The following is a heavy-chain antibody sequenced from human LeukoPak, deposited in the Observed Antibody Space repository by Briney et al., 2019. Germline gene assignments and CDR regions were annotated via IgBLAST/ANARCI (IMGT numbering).Heavy chain of an antibody. J-gene: IGHJ4*02. CDR2: INSDGSST. CDR1: GFTFSSYW. D-gene: IGHD1-26*01. Sequence: QPGGSLRLSCAASGFTFSSYWMHWVRQAPGKGLVWVSRINSDGSSTSYADSVKGRFTISRDNAKNTLYLQMNSLRAEDTAVYYCAQGGSPGAFDYWGQGTLVTVSS. CDR3: AQGGSPGAFDY. V-gene: IGHV3-74*01.